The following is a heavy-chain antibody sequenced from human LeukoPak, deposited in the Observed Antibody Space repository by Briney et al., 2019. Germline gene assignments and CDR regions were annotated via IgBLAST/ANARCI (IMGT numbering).Heavy chain of an antibody. Sequence: SETLSLTCTVSGVSFSDYYWSWIRQPPGKGLEWIGEINHGGDTNYNSSLQSRVTLSVDTSSNQFSLILSSVTAADTAIYYCASHKYPVQAFDNWGQGTMVTVSS. D-gene: IGHD2/OR15-2a*01. CDR2: INHGGDT. J-gene: IGHJ3*02. V-gene: IGHV4-34*01. CDR1: GVSFSDYY. CDR3: ASHKYPVQAFDN.